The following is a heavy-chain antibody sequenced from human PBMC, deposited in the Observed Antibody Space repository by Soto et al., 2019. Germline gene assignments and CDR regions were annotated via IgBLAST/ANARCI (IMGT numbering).Heavy chain of an antibody. CDR3: AREVAYCSSTSCATDY. D-gene: IGHD2-2*01. J-gene: IGHJ4*02. V-gene: IGHV3-11*01. CDR1: GFTFSDYY. Sequence: QVQLVESGGGLVKPGGSLRLSCAASGFTFSDYYMSWFRQAPGKGLEWVSYISSSGSTIYYADSVKGRFTISRDNAKNSLYLQMNSLRAEDTDVYYCAREVAYCSSTSCATDYWGQGTLVTVSS. CDR2: ISSSGSTI.